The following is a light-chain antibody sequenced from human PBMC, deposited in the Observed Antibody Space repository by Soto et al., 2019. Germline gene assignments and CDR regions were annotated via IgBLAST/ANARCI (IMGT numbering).Light chain of an antibody. CDR2: EVS. CDR3: TSYAGSNIWV. Sequence: QSALTQPPSASGSPGQSVTISCTGTSSDVGGYNYVSWYQQYPGKAPKLMIYEVSKRPSGVPDRFSGSKSGKTASLTVSGLQPEDEADCYCTSYAGSNIWVFGGGTQLTVL. V-gene: IGLV2-8*01. CDR1: SSDVGGYNY. J-gene: IGLJ3*02.